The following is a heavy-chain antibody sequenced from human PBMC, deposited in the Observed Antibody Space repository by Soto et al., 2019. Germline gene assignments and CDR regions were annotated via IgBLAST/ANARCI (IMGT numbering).Heavy chain of an antibody. J-gene: IGHJ4*02. CDR3: AKFLGVGYCSGGSCYFDDY. D-gene: IGHD2-15*01. Sequence: GGSLRLSCAASGFTFSSYAMSWVRQAPGKGLEWVSAISGSGGSTYYADSVKGRFTISRDNSKNTLYLQMNSLRAEDTAVYYCAKFLGVGYCSGGSCYFDDYWGQGTLVTVSS. CDR1: GFTFSSYA. CDR2: ISGSGGST. V-gene: IGHV3-23*01.